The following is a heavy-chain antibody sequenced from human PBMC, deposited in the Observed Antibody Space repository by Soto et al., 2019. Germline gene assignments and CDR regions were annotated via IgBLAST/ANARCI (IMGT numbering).Heavy chain of an antibody. CDR1: GFTFSGSA. CDR2: IRSKSNSYAT. D-gene: IGHD4-17*01. CDR3: TRDYGDYVRDY. J-gene: IGHJ4*02. Sequence: EVQRVESGGGLVQPGGSLKLSCAVSGFTFSGSAMHWVRQASGKGLEWVGRIRSKSNSYATAYAASVKGRFTISRDDSKNTAYLQMNSLKTEDTAVYYCTRDYGDYVRDYWGQGTLVTVSS. V-gene: IGHV3-73*01.